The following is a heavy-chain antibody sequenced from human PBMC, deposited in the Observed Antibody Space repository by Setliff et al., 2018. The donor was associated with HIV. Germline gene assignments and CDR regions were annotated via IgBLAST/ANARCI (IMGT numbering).Heavy chain of an antibody. CDR1: DDPISSYY. Sequence: SETLSLTCYVTDDPISSYYWSWVRQPAGKGLEWIGRIYVSGDTNYNPSLKSRVTMSLDTSKKHFSLNLKSVTAADTAVYYCALTGHRLLRGYMYVWGKGTTVTVSS. D-gene: IGHD2-15*01. CDR3: ALTGHRLLRGYMYV. V-gene: IGHV4-4*07. J-gene: IGHJ6*03. CDR2: IYVSGDT.